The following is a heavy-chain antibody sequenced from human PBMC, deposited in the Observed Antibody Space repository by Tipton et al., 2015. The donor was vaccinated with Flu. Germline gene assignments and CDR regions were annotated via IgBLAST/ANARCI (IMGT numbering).Heavy chain of an antibody. CDR3: ARLPPGSYYDTSGFYRSYFDY. Sequence: QLVQSGAEEKKPGESLKISCKGSRFNFRTYWIGWVRQVPGKGLEWVGIIYPDDSDTRYSPSFHGQVTISADKSISTAYMQWHSLKASDTAMYYCARLPPGSYYDTSGFYRSYFDYWGQGTQVTVSS. V-gene: IGHV5-51*01. D-gene: IGHD3-22*01. J-gene: IGHJ4*02. CDR1: RFNFRTYW. CDR2: IYPDDSDT.